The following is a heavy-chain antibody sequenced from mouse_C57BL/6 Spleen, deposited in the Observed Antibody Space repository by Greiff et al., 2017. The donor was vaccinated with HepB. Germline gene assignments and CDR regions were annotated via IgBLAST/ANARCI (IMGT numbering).Heavy chain of an antibody. J-gene: IGHJ4*01. CDR3: ARNRLPYAMDY. CDR1: GFSLTSYG. V-gene: IGHV2-2*01. CDR2: IWSGGST. Sequence: QVQLKESGPGLVQPSQSLSITCTVSGFSLTSYGVHWVRQSPGKGLEWLGVIWSGGSTDYNAAFISRLSISKDNSKSQVFFKMNSLQADDTAIYYCARNRLPYAMDYWGQGTSVTVSS.